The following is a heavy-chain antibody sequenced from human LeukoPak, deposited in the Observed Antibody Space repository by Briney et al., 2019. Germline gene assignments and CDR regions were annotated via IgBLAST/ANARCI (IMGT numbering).Heavy chain of an antibody. V-gene: IGHV4-61*02. Sequence: PSETLSLTCTVSGCSISSGSYYWSWIRQPAGKGLEWIGRIYTSGSTNYNPSLKSRVTISVDTSKNQFSLKLSSVTAADTAVYYCARDKYFYDSSASIRFDYWGPGTLVTASS. D-gene: IGHD3-22*01. J-gene: IGHJ4*02. CDR1: GCSISSGSYY. CDR3: ARDKYFYDSSASIRFDY. CDR2: IYTSGST.